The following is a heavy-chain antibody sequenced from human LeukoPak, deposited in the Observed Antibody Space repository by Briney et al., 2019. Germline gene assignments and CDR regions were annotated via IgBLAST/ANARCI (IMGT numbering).Heavy chain of an antibody. CDR2: IIPIFGTA. Sequence: GSSVKVSCKASGGTFSSYAISWARQAPGQGLEWMGGIIPIFGTANYAQKFQGRVTITADESTSTAYMELSSLRSEDIAVYYCARDPQDYYGSGSKDWGQGTLVTVSS. J-gene: IGHJ4*02. CDR1: GGTFSSYA. V-gene: IGHV1-69*01. CDR3: ARDPQDYYGSGSKD. D-gene: IGHD3-10*01.